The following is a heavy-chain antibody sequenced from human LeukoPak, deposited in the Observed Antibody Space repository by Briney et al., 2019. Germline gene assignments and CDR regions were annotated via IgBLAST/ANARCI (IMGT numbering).Heavy chain of an antibody. CDR2: MNPNSGNT. CDR3: ARGSGYSGYGRRDY. V-gene: IGHV1-8*02. D-gene: IGHD5-12*01. J-gene: IGHJ4*02. CDR1: GGTFSSYA. Sequence: ASVKVSCKASGGTFSSYAINWVRQATGQGLEWMGWMNPNSGNTGYAQKFQGRVTMTRNTSISTAYMELSSLRSEDTAVYYCARGSGYSGYGRRDYWGQGTLVTVSS.